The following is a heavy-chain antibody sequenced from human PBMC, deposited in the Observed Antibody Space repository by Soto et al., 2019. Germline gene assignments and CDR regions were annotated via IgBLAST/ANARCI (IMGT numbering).Heavy chain of an antibody. Sequence: QLQLLESGSGLVKPSQTLSLTCAVSGGSITSGNSYSWSWIRQPPGKGLEWIGSISHTGSTSYNPSLKGRVTMSVDKSKNHFSLKLSSVTAADMAVYYCARAVAPYLGTWFDPWGQGTLVIVSS. CDR3: ARAVAPYLGTWFDP. CDR1: GGSITSGNSYS. D-gene: IGHD3-16*01. V-gene: IGHV4-30-2*01. J-gene: IGHJ5*02. CDR2: ISHTGST.